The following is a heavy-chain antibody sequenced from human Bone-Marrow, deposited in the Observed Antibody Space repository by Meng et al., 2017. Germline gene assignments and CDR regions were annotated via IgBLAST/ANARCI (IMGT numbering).Heavy chain of an antibody. D-gene: IGHD6-13*01. V-gene: IGHV4-39*07. CDR1: GGSIGSSSYY. Sequence: SETLSLTCTVSGGSIGSSSYYWGWIRQPPGKGLEWIGSIYYSGSTYYNPSLKSRVTISVDTSKNQFSLKLSSVTAADTAVYYCARKYSSSWYGDYYYYGMDVWGQGTTVTVSS. CDR2: IYYSGST. J-gene: IGHJ6*02. CDR3: ARKYSSSWYGDYYYYGMDV.